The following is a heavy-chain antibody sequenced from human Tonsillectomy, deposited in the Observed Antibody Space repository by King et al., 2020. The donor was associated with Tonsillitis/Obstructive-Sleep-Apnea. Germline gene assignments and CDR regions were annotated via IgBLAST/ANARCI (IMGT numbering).Heavy chain of an antibody. CDR1: GYTFTDYY. CDR3: ARGEGDYGNYNSFDF. Sequence: QVQLVESGAEVKKPGASVKVSCKASGYTFTDYYMHWVRQAPGQGLEWMGWINPNSGGTNYAQKFQGRVTMTRDTSISTADMEVSRLRSDDTAVYYCARGEGDYGNYNSFDFWGQGTLVTVSS. D-gene: IGHD4-11*01. CDR2: INPNSGGT. V-gene: IGHV1-2*02. J-gene: IGHJ4*02.